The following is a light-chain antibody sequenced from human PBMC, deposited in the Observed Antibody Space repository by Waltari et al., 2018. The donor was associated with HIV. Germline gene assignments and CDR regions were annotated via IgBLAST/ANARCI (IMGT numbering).Light chain of an antibody. J-gene: IGKJ2*01. CDR2: QIS. V-gene: IGKV2-24*01. Sequence: DIVMTQTPLSSHVTLGQPASISCRSSQSLVDSDGNTYLSWLRQRPGQPPRLLIYQISKRFSGVPDRFSGSGAGTDFTLKISRVEAEDVGIYYCMQATQFPHTFGQGTKLEI. CDR1: QSLVDSDGNTY. CDR3: MQATQFPHT.